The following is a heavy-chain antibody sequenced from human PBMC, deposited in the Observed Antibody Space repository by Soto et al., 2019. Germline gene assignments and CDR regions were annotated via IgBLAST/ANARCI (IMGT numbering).Heavy chain of an antibody. J-gene: IGHJ6*03. D-gene: IGHD5-12*01. CDR1: GYTFTSYG. CDR3: ARAIVATRTPTCYYYHHRDV. Sequence: ASVKVACKASGYTFTSYGISWVRQAPGQGLEWMGWISAYNGNTNYAQKLQGRVTMTTDTSPSTAYRELRSLRSDDTAVYYCARAIVATRTPTCYYYHHRDVSGRGTTVTVSS. CDR2: ISAYNGNT. V-gene: IGHV1-18*01.